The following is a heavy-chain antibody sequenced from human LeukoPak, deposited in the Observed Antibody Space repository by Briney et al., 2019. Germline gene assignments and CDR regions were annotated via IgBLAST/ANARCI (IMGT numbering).Heavy chain of an antibody. CDR3: ARGYSSGWVLDY. D-gene: IGHD6-19*01. Sequence: GASVKVSCKASGYTFTSYYMHWVRQAPGQGLEWMGIINPSGGSTSYAQKFQGRATMTRDMSTSTVYMELSSLRSEDTAVYYCARGYSSGWVLDYWGQGTLVTVSS. V-gene: IGHV1-46*01. CDR2: INPSGGST. CDR1: GYTFTSYY. J-gene: IGHJ4*02.